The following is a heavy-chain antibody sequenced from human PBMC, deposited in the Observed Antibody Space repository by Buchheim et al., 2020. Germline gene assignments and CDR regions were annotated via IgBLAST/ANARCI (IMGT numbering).Heavy chain of an antibody. J-gene: IGHJ4*02. CDR3: ATGGWGSDFFDY. CDR1: GVSFSAYG. V-gene: IGHV3-33*03. CDR2: MSIDGRDN. D-gene: IGHD7-27*01. Sequence: VQLVESGGGVVQPGRSLRLSCAGSGVSFSAYGMHWVRQAPGKGLEWVAHMSIDGRDNDYSDSVKGRFLISRDNSHNKLYLQMNSLRVEDTAVYYCATGGWGSDFFDYWGQGTL.